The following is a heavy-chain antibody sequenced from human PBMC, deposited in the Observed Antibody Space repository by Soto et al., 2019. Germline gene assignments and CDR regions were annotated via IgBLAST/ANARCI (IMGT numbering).Heavy chain of an antibody. CDR3: ARLPGIVAPGTVFLDN. V-gene: IGHV5-51*01. J-gene: IGHJ4*02. CDR1: GYRFTSSW. CDR2: IYPGDSDT. D-gene: IGHD1-1*01. Sequence: GESLKISCKASGYRFTSSWIGWVRRMPGKGLEWMGIIYPGDSDTRYRPPFQGQVTISADKSRSTAYLQWNSLQASYTAMYYCARLPGIVAPGTVFLDNWGQGTMVTVSS.